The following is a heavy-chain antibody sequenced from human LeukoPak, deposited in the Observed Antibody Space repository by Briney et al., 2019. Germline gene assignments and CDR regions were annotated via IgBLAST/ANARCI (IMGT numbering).Heavy chain of an antibody. CDR1: GGSISSYY. CDR3: ARDGGIAARTRANYYYYGMDV. J-gene: IGHJ6*02. Sequence: ASETLSLTCTVSGGSISSYYWSWIRQPPGKGLEWVSVIYSGGSTYYADSVKGRFTISRDNSKNTLYLQMNSLRAEDTAVYYCARDGGIAARTRANYYYYGMDVWGQGTTVTVSS. D-gene: IGHD6-6*01. V-gene: IGHV3-66*01. CDR2: IYSGGST.